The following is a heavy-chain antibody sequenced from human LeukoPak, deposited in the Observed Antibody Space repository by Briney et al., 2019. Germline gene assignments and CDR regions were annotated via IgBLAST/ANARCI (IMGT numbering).Heavy chain of an antibody. Sequence: GGSLRLSCAASGFTFSSYAMHWVRQAPGKGLEWVAVISYDGSNEYNADSVQGRFTISRDNSKNTLYLEMNSLSAEDTAVYYCARERMGGVRTSGFYQIVHYYGMDVWGQGTTVTVSS. J-gene: IGHJ6*02. CDR3: ARERMGGVRTSGFYQIVHYYGMDV. CDR1: GFTFSSYA. CDR2: ISYDGSNE. D-gene: IGHD6-19*01. V-gene: IGHV3-30-3*01.